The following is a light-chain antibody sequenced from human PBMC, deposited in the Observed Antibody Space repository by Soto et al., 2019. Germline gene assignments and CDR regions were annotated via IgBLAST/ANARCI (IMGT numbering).Light chain of an antibody. Sequence: QSVLTQPXSVSGSPGQSITISCTGTSSDVGGYNYVSWYQQHPGKAPKLMIYDVSNRPSGVSNRFSGSKSGNTASLTISGLQAEDEADYYCSSYTSSSTLDVFGTGTKVTVL. CDR2: DVS. CDR3: SSYTSSSTLDV. CDR1: SSDVGGYNY. J-gene: IGLJ1*01. V-gene: IGLV2-14*01.